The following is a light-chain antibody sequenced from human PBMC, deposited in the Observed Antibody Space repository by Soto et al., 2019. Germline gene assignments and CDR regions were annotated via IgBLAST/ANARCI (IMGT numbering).Light chain of an antibody. Sequence: QSVLTQPPSVSGSPGQSVTISCTGTSSDVESYDRVSWYQQPPGTAPKLMLYEVSNRPSGVPDRFSGSKSGNTASLTISGLQAEDEADYYCSLYTSSSTFVFGTGTKVTVL. V-gene: IGLV2-18*01. CDR1: SSDVESYDR. CDR3: SLYTSSSTFV. CDR2: EVS. J-gene: IGLJ1*01.